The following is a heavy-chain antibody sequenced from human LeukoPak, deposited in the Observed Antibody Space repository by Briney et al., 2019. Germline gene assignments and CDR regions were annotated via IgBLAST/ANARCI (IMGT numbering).Heavy chain of an antibody. D-gene: IGHD6-13*01. CDR2: ISGSGGST. CDR1: GFTFSSYA. Sequence: GGSLRLSCAASGFTFSSYAMSWVRQAPRKGLEWVSAISGSGGSTYYADSVKGRFTISRDNSKNTLYLQMNSLRAEDTAVYYCAKAHSSSWYGGDYWGQGTLVTVSS. V-gene: IGHV3-23*01. J-gene: IGHJ4*02. CDR3: AKAHSSSWYGGDY.